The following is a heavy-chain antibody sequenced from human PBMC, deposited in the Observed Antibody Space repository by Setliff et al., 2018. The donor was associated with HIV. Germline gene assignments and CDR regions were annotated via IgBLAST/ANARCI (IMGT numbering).Heavy chain of an antibody. CDR2: IYWDGDT. D-gene: IGHD3-10*01. V-gene: IGHV2-5*02. J-gene: IGHJ4*01. Sequence: ESGPTLVNPTETLTLTCAFSGFSLATDGVSLGWIRQPPGEGPEWLALIYWDGDTRYNPSLKGRLTVTKATSNNHVVLIMSHMEPEDTATYFCAHVNSFRSVYFDSWGEGMLVTSPQ. CDR3: AHVNSFRSVYFDS. CDR1: GFSLATDGVS.